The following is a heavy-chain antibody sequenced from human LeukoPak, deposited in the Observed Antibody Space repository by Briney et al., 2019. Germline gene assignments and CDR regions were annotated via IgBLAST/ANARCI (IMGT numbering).Heavy chain of an antibody. V-gene: IGHV3-7*03. CDR1: GFTVSNNY. J-gene: IGHJ4*02. CDR2: IKQDGSEK. Sequence: PGGSLRLSCAASGFTVSNNYMSWVRQAPGKGLEWVANIKQDGSEKYYVDSVKGRFTISRDNAKNSLYLQMNSLRAEDTAVYYCARVRWEQGEDYWGQGTLVTVSS. CDR3: ARVRWEQGEDY. D-gene: IGHD4-23*01.